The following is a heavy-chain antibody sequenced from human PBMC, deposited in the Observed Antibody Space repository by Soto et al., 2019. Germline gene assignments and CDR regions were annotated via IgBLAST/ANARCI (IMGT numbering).Heavy chain of an antibody. J-gene: IGHJ4*02. D-gene: IGHD3-22*01. CDR2: IWYDGSNK. CDR1: GFTFSSYG. V-gene: IGHV3-33*01. Sequence: QVHLVESGGGVVQPGRSLRLSCAASGFTFSSYGMHWVRQAPGKGLEWVAVIWYDGSNKYYADSVKGRFTISRDNSKNTLYLQMNSRRAEDTAVYYCARDMVLRETERVYYVGGFDYWGQGTLVTVSA. CDR3: ARDMVLRETERVYYVGGFDY.